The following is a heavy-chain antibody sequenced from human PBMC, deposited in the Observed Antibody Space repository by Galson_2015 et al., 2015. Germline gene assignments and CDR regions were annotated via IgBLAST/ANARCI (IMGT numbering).Heavy chain of an antibody. V-gene: IGHV4-4*02. J-gene: IGHJ3*02. CDR3: AGDIVVVVAATRGTAAFDI. D-gene: IGHD2-15*01. CDR2: IYHSGST. CDR1: GGSISSSNW. Sequence: SETLSLTCAVSGGSISSSNWWSWVRQPPGKGLEWIGEIYHSGSTNYNPSLKSRVTISVDKSKNQLSLKLSSVTAADTAVYYCAGDIVVVVAATRGTAAFDIWGQGTMVTVSS.